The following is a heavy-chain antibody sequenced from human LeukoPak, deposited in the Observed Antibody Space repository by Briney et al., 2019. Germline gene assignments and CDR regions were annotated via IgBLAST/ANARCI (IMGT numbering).Heavy chain of an antibody. CDR3: ARVGDPSYYFDY. Sequence: GGSLRLSCAASGFTFSDYSMNWVRQAPGKGLEWVSSISRRSRHLYYAGSVKGRFTISRDNAKNSLYLQMNSLRAEDTAVYYCARVGDPSYYFDYWGQGTLVTVSS. CDR2: ISRRSRHL. D-gene: IGHD2-21*02. CDR1: GFTFSDYS. V-gene: IGHV3-21*01. J-gene: IGHJ4*02.